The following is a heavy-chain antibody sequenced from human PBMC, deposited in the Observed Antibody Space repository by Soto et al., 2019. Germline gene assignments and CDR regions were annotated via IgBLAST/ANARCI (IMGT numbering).Heavy chain of an antibody. CDR2: ISYTGTT. J-gene: IGHJ1*01. CDR1: GASISGSDNY. V-gene: IGHV4-30-4*01. D-gene: IGHD4-17*01. Sequence: PSETLSLTCTVSGASISGSDNYWSWIRQPPGKGLEWIGYISYTGTTYHKPSLKSRVTISVDTSKNQFSLKLSSMTAADTAVYYCARILFYGDDSADFWGQGTLVTVS. CDR3: ARILFYGDDSADF.